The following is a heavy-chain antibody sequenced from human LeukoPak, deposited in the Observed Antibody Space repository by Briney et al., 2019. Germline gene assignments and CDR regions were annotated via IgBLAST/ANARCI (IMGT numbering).Heavy chain of an antibody. CDR1: GFTFSSYA. V-gene: IGHV3-23*01. Sequence: GGSLRLSCAASGFTFSSYAMSWVRQAPGEGLEWVSAISGSVGNIYYADSVKGRFTISRDNSKNTLYLQMNSLRAEDTAVYYCAKESNTRIAALDFWGQGTLVTVSS. CDR3: AKESNTRIAALDF. CDR2: ISGSVGNI. J-gene: IGHJ4*02. D-gene: IGHD6-13*01.